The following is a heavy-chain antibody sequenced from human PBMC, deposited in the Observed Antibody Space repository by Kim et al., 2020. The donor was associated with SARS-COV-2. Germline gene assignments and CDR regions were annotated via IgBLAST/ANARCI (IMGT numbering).Heavy chain of an antibody. D-gene: IGHD3-10*01. CDR2: IYYSGST. CDR1: GGSISSYY. J-gene: IGHJ4*02. CDR3: ARERGLPGSPYYFDY. V-gene: IGHV4-59*01. Sequence: SETLSLTCTVSGGSISSYYWSWIRQPPGKGLEWIGYIYYSGSTNYNPSLKSRVTISVDTSKNQFSLKLSSVTAADTAVYYCARERGLPGSPYYFDYWGQGTLVTVSS.